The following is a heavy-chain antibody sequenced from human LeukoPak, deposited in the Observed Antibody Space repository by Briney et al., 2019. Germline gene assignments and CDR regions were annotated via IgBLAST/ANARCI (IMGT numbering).Heavy chain of an antibody. Sequence: GGSLRLSCAASGFTVSSNYMSWVRQAPGKGLEWVSHIYTGGSTSYADSVKGRFTISRGNSKNTLYLQMNSLRAEDTAVYYCAREAAGYHYYYGMDVWGQGTTVTVSS. CDR1: GFTVSSNY. CDR2: IYTGGST. CDR3: AREAAGYHYYYGMDV. J-gene: IGHJ6*02. D-gene: IGHD6-13*01. V-gene: IGHV3-53*01.